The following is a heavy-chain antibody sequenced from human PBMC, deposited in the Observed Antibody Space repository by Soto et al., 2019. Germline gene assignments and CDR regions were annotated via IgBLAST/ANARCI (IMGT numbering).Heavy chain of an antibody. CDR1: GFTFSSYG. D-gene: IGHD6-13*01. Sequence: PGGSLRLSCAASGFTFSSYGMQWVRQAPGKGLEWMAVISNEGDYQYYADSVKGRFTISRDNSKNTLYLQMDTLRPEDTGVYFCAKNRAGNSWYEGDSWGQGTLVTVSS. CDR2: ISNEGDYQ. V-gene: IGHV3-30*18. CDR3: AKNRAGNSWYEGDS. J-gene: IGHJ4*02.